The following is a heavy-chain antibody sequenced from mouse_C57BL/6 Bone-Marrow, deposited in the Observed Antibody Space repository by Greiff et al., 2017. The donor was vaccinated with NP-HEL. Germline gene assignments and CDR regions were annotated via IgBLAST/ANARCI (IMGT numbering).Heavy chain of an antibody. Sequence: QVQLQQSGAELAKPGASVKLSCKASGYTFTSYWMPWVKQRPGQGLEWIGYINPSSGYTKYNQKFKDKATLTADKSSSTAYMQLSSLTYEDSAVYYCAREYGRDYYAMDYWGQGTSVTVSS. CDR2: INPSSGYT. D-gene: IGHD1-1*01. CDR1: GYTFTSYW. J-gene: IGHJ4*01. V-gene: IGHV1-7*01. CDR3: AREYGRDYYAMDY.